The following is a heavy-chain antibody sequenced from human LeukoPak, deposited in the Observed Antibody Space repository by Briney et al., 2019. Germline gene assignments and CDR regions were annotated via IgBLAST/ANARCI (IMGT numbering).Heavy chain of an antibody. CDR3: ARRPPGLGYYYYYYGMDA. CDR1: GGSFSGYY. D-gene: IGHD2-2*03. J-gene: IGHJ6*02. V-gene: IGHV4-34*01. Sequence: PSETLSLTCAVYGGSFSGYYWSWIRQPPGKGLEWIGEINHSGSTNYNPSLKSRVTISVDTSKNQFSLKLSSVTAADTAVYYCARRPPGLGYYYYYYGMDAWGQGTTVTVSS. CDR2: INHSGST.